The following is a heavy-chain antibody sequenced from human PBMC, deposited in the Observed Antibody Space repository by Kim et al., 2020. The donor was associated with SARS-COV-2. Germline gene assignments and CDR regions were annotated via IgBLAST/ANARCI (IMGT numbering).Heavy chain of an antibody. CDR2: INTDTENP. D-gene: IGHD6-19*01. Sequence: ASVKVSCKASGYTFISYGVNWVRQAPGQGLEWMGWINTDTENPTYAQGSTGRIVFSLDTSVSTVYLQISSLKAEDTAIYYCARAVRGWYLDYWGQGTLVTVSS. CDR1: GYTFISYG. J-gene: IGHJ4*02. V-gene: IGHV7-4-1*02. CDR3: ARAVRGWYLDY.